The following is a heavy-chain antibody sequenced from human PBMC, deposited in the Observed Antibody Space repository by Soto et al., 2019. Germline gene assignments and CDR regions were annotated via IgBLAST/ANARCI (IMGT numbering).Heavy chain of an antibody. CDR3: TTAGYDPQLGFDY. V-gene: IGHV3-73*01. CDR1: GFTFSGSA. Sequence: EVQLVESGGGLVQPGGSLKLSCAASGFTFSGSAMHWVRQASGKGLEWVGRIRSKANSYATAYAASVKGRFTISRDDSKNTAYLQMNSLKTEDTAVYYCTTAGYDPQLGFDYWGQGTLVTVSS. CDR2: IRSKANSYAT. J-gene: IGHJ4*02. D-gene: IGHD5-12*01.